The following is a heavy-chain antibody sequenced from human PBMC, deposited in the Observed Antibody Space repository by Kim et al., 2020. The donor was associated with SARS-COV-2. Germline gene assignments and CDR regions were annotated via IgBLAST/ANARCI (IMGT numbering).Heavy chain of an antibody. CDR2: DT. V-gene: IGHV5-51*01. CDR3: ARRGGSYFDY. D-gene: IGHD1-26*01. Sequence: DTSYNPSFHGKVTISADKSISTAYLQSSGLRASDTAMYYCARRGGSYFDYWGQGTLVTVSS. J-gene: IGHJ4*02.